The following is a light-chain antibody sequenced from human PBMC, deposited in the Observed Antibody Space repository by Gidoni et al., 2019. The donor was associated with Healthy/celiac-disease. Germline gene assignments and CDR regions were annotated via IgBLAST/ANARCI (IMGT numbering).Light chain of an antibody. V-gene: IGKV1-39*01. J-gene: IGKJ2*01. CDR1: QSISSY. CDR3: QQSYSTPRT. Sequence: IHMPQSPPSLPASVGDRVTITCRASQSISSYLNWYQQKPGTAPKLLIYAASSLQSGVPSRFSSSGSVTDFTLTISSLQDEEFATYYCQQSYSTPRTFGQGTKLEIK. CDR2: AAS.